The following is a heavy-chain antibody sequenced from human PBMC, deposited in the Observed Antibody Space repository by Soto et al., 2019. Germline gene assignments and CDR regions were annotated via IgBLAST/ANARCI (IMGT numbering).Heavy chain of an antibody. Sequence: SETLSLTCTVSGGSISDYYWGWVRQPPEKGPEWLGYIYYSGSTNYNPSLKSRVTISVDTSKNQFSLKLSSVTAADTAVYYCARRYGGNFDYWGQGTLVTVSS. J-gene: IGHJ4*02. CDR3: ARRYGGNFDY. D-gene: IGHD1-26*01. CDR2: IYYSGST. CDR1: GGSISDYY. V-gene: IGHV4-59*01.